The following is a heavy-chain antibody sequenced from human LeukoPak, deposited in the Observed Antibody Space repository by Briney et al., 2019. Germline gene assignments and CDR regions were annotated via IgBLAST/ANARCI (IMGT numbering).Heavy chain of an antibody. D-gene: IGHD2-15*01. V-gene: IGHV1-2*06. CDR3: ARDHQTGYCSGGSCYPFDP. CDR2: INPNNGGT. CDR1: GYTFTGYY. J-gene: IGHJ5*02. Sequence: ASVKVSCKASGYTFTGYYIHWVRQAPGQGLEWMGRINPNNGGTNYAQKFQGRVTMTRDTSISTAYMDLSGLRSDDTAVYYCARDHQTGYCSGGSCYPFDPWGQGTLVTVSS.